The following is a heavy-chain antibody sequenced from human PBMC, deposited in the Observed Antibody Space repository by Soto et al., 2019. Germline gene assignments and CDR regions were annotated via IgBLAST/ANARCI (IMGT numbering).Heavy chain of an antibody. Sequence: SENLSLTCTVYGGSISSSSYYWGWIRQPPGKGLEWIGSIYYSGSTYYNPSLKSRVTISVDTSKNQFSLKLSSVTAADTAVYYCARSVFPWGQGTLVTVSS. J-gene: IGHJ5*02. V-gene: IGHV4-39*07. CDR1: GGSISSSSYY. CDR2: IYYSGST. CDR3: ARSVFP.